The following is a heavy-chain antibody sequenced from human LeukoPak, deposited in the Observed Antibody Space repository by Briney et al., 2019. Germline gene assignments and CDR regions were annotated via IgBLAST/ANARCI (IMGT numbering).Heavy chain of an antibody. CDR3: VKALGGSGSY. CDR2: IRNDGTKE. V-gene: IGHV3-30*02. Sequence: GGSLRPSCAASGFTFSGYGMSWVRQAPGKGLEWVAFIRNDGTKEYHADSVKGRFSISRDNPKNTLYLQMNSLNVEDTAIYYCVKALGGSGSYWGQGTSVIVSS. D-gene: IGHD3-10*01. CDR1: GFTFSGYG. J-gene: IGHJ4*02.